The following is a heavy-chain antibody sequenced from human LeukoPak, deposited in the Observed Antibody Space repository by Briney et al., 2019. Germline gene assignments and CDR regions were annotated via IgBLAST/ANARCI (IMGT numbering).Heavy chain of an antibody. V-gene: IGHV2-5*02. J-gene: IGHJ4*02. CDR2: TYWDDDK. CDR3: AHSRGIAAAEWIDY. Sequence: SGPTLVKPPQTLTLTCTFSGFSLSSGGVGVGWIRQPPGKALEWLALTYWDDDKRYSPSLKSRLTITKDTSKNQVVLTMTNMDPADTATYYCAHSRGIAAAEWIDYWGQGTLVTVSS. D-gene: IGHD6-13*01. CDR1: GFSLSSGGVG.